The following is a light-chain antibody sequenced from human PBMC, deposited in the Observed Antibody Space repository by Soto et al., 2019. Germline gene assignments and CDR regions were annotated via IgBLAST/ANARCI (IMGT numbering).Light chain of an antibody. CDR3: QQYDSLPRT. CDR2: DVS. J-gene: IGKJ5*01. CDR1: KDISNY. Sequence: DMQMTQSPPSVSVSLGDRVSIXXQASKDISNYLHWFQQKPGKAPQLXIFDVSNLQTGVPSRFSGGGSGTDFALTISSLEPEDIATYYCQQYDSLPRTFGQGTRLEIK. V-gene: IGKV1-33*01.